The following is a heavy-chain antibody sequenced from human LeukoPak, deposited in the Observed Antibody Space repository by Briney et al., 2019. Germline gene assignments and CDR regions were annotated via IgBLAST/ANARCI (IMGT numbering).Heavy chain of an antibody. Sequence: SETLSLTCTVSGGSISSYYWSWIRQPAGKGLEWIGRIYTSGSTNYNPSLKSRVTMSVDTSKNQFSLKLSSVTAADTAVYYCAREGIVLTSNWFDPWGQGTLVTVSS. D-gene: IGHD2-8*01. CDR1: GGSISSYY. CDR3: AREGIVLTSNWFDP. CDR2: IYTSGST. V-gene: IGHV4-4*07. J-gene: IGHJ5*02.